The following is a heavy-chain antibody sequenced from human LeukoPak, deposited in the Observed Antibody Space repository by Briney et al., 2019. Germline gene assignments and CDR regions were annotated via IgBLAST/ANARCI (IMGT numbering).Heavy chain of an antibody. J-gene: IGHJ4*02. Sequence: PSETLSLTCTVSGGSISSYYWSWIRQPPGKGLEWIGYIYYSGSTNYNPSLKSRVTISVDTSKNRFSLKLSSVTAADTAVYYCAREGRPNYYGSGSYSYFDYWGQGTLVTVSS. V-gene: IGHV4-59*01. D-gene: IGHD3-10*01. CDR3: AREGRPNYYGSGSYSYFDY. CDR1: GGSISSYY. CDR2: IYYSGST.